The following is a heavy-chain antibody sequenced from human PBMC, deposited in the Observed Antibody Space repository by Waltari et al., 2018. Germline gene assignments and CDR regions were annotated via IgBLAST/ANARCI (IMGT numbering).Heavy chain of an antibody. J-gene: IGHJ4*02. CDR3: ARDTYSGSYEVFDY. D-gene: IGHD1-26*01. Sequence: QVQLQESGPGLVKPSETLSLTCAVSGYSISSGYYWGWIRQPPGKGLEWIGSIYHSGGTYYNPSLKGQFTISVDTSKNQFSLKLSSVTAADTAVYYCARDTYSGSYEVFDYWGQGTLVTVSS. CDR2: IYHSGGT. V-gene: IGHV4-38-2*02. CDR1: GYSISSGYY.